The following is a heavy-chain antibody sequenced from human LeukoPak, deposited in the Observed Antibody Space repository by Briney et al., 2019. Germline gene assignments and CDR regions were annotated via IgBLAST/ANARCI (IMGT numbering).Heavy chain of an antibody. CDR1: GFTFSNYW. J-gene: IGHJ4*02. CDR2: IKTDGSEK. D-gene: IGHD3-22*01. Sequence: PGGSLRLSCEGSGFTFSNYWMGWVRQAPGKGLQWVANIKTDGSEKYYVDSVKGRFTISRDNAKNSLYLQMNSLRAEDTAVYYCARDPYYYDSGDYWGQGTLVTVSS. V-gene: IGHV3-7*01. CDR3: ARDPYYYDSGDY.